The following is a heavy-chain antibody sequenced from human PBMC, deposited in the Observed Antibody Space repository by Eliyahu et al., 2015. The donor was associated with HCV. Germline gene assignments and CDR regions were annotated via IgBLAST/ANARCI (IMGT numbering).Heavy chain of an antibody. J-gene: IGHJ6*03. V-gene: IGHV4-59*01. CDR3: ARGVDYLNYMDV. CDR1: GGSISSYY. Sequence: QVQLQESGPGLVKPSETLSLTCTVSGGSISSYYWSWIRQPPGKGLEWIGYIFYSWSTNYNPSLKSRVTISVDTSKNQFSLKLSSVTAADTAVYYCARGVDYLNYMDVWGKGTTVTVSS. CDR2: IFYSWST. D-gene: IGHD2/OR15-2a*01.